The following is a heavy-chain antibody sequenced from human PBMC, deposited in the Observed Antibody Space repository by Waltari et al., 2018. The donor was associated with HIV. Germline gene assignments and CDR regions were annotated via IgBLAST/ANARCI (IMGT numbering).Heavy chain of an antibody. V-gene: IGHV3-30*02. CDR2: IYYDGNNK. J-gene: IGHJ6*02. CDR1: GFTFSNYL. Sequence: QVHLVESGGGVVQPGGSLKLSCAASGFTFSNYLMHWVRQDPGKGLEWVTFIYYDGNNKNYADSVKGRFTISRDNSKKTLYLQMNSLRHEDTAVYYCARGGLAISPAGTRLYTGMDVWGQGTTVTVSS. D-gene: IGHD6-13*01. CDR3: ARGGLAISPAGTRLYTGMDV.